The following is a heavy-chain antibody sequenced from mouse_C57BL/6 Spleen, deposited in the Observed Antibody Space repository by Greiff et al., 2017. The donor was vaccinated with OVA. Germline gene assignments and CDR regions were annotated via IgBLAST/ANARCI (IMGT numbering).Heavy chain of an antibody. CDR1: GYTFTDYN. V-gene: IGHV1-18*01. CDR3: ASGIYYDCDRAY. D-gene: IGHD2-4*01. Sequence: VQLQQSGPELVKPGASVKIPCKASGYTFTDYNMDWVKQSHGKSLEWIGDINPNNGGTIYNQKFKGKATLTVDKSSSTAYMELRSLTSEDTAVYYCASGIYYDCDRAYWGQGTLVTVSA. J-gene: IGHJ3*01. CDR2: INPNNGGT.